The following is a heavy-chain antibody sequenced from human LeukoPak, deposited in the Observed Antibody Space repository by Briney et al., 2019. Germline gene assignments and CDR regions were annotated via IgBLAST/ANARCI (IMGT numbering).Heavy chain of an antibody. V-gene: IGHV3-21*01. CDR2: ITSSSNYI. D-gene: IGHD6-25*01. Sequence: GGSLRLSCRASGFSFSSAWMSWVRQAPGKGLEWVSTITSSSNYIYYADSVKGRFTISRDDAKNSLYLQMNSLRVEDTAVYYCARERHTFDPWGQGTLVTVSS. CDR3: ARERHTFDP. J-gene: IGHJ5*02. CDR1: GFSFSSAW.